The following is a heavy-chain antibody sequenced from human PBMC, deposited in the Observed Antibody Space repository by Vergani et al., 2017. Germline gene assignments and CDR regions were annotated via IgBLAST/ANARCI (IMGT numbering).Heavy chain of an antibody. CDR1: GFTFNQYG. CDR3: ARDLRLLYNRFDP. Sequence: QVQLVESGGGVVQPGRSLRLSCAASGFTFNQYGMHWVRQAPGKGLEWVAVTWHDGNNKQYADSVKGRFTISRDNSKSTMYLQMYSLRDEDTGVYYCARDLRLLYNRFDPWGQGTLVTVSS. CDR2: TWHDGNNK. V-gene: IGHV3-33*01. J-gene: IGHJ5*02. D-gene: IGHD1-14*01.